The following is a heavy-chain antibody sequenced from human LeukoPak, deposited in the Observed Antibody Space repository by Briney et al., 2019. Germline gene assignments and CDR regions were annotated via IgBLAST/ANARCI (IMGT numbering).Heavy chain of an antibody. CDR3: AIYERGYFDY. Sequence: SVKVSCKASGGTFSSYAISWVRQAPGQGLEWMGGIIPIFGTVNYAQKFQGRVTITADESTSTAYMELSNLRSEDTAVYYCAIYERGYFDYWGQGTLVTVSS. CDR1: GGTFSSYA. J-gene: IGHJ4*02. V-gene: IGHV1-69*13. CDR2: IIPIFGTV. D-gene: IGHD5/OR15-5a*01.